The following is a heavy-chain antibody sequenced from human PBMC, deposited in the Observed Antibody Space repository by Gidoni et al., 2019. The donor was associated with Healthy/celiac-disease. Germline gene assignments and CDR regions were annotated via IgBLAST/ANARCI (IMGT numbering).Heavy chain of an antibody. CDR2: IRSKAYGGTT. CDR3: TRERVGPRIQLWYRLKFDY. CDR1: GFTFGDYA. D-gene: IGHD5-18*01. Sequence: EVQLVESGGGLVQPGRSLRLSCTASGFTFGDYAMSWFRQAPGKGLGWVGFIRSKAYGGTTEYAASVKGRFTISRDDSKSIAYLQMNSLKTEDTAVYYCTRERVGPRIQLWYRLKFDYWGQGTLVTVSS. J-gene: IGHJ4*02. V-gene: IGHV3-49*03.